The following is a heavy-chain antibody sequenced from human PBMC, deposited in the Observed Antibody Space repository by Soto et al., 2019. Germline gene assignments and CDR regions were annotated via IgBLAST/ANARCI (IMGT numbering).Heavy chain of an antibody. CDR3: AKDNQGIAVASDNFGFDP. V-gene: IGHV3-30*18. J-gene: IGHJ5*02. Sequence: SGGSLRLSCAASGFTFSSYGMHWVRQAPGKGLEWVAVISYDGSNKYYADSVKGRFTISRDNSKNTLYLQMNSLRAEDTAVYYCAKDNQGIAVASDNFGFDPWGQGTLVTVSS. D-gene: IGHD6-19*01. CDR1: GFTFSSYG. CDR2: ISYDGSNK.